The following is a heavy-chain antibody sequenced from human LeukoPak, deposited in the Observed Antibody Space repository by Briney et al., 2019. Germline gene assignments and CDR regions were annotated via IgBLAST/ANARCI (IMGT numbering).Heavy chain of an antibody. CDR2: INHSGST. D-gene: IGHD3-10*01. CDR1: GGSISSYY. CDR3: ARRMQQTYYYGSGSYRFDP. J-gene: IGHJ5*02. V-gene: IGHV4-34*01. Sequence: SETLSLTGPVSGGSISSYYWRWVRQPPREGVEWVGGINHSGSTNYNPSLKSRVTISVDTSKNQFSLKLSSVTAADTAVYYCARRMQQTYYYGSGSYRFDPWGQGTLVTVSS.